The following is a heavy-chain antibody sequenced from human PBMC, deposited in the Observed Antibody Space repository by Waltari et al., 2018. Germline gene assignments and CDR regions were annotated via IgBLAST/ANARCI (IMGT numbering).Heavy chain of an antibody. CDR2: VHQSGNT. CDR1: GYSIRSGYY. V-gene: IGHV4-38-2*02. J-gene: IGHJ4*02. Sequence: QVQLQESGPGLVKPSETLSLTCGVSGYSIRSGYYWGWIRQPPGKGLEWIGSVHQSGNTYSSPSLKSRVTISVDTSKNQFSPKLSSVTAADTAVYYCARESGRYYFDYWGQGTLVTVSS. CDR3: ARESGRYYFDY.